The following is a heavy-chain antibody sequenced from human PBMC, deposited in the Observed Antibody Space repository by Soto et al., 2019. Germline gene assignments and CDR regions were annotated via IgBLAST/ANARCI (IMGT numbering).Heavy chain of an antibody. Sequence: QVQLVESGGGVVQPGRSLRLSCAASGFTFSSYGMHWVRQAPGKGLEWVAVISYDGSNKYYADSVKGRFTISRDNSKNTLYLQMNSLRAEDTAVYYCAKDRGVRGVAVDYWGQGTLVTVSS. CDR3: AKDRGVRGVAVDY. CDR2: ISYDGSNK. J-gene: IGHJ4*02. D-gene: IGHD3-10*01. V-gene: IGHV3-30*18. CDR1: GFTFSSYG.